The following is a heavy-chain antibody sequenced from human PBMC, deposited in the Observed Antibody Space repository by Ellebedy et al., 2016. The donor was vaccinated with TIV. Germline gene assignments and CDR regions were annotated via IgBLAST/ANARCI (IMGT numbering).Heavy chain of an antibody. CDR2: MNPNSGNT. Sequence: AASVKVSCKASGYTFTSYDINWVRQATGQGREWMGWMNPNSGNTGYAQKFQGRVTMTRNTSISTAYMELSSLRSEDTAVYYCARGHGTYYYDSSGYTPDYWGQGTLVTVSS. CDR1: GYTFTSYD. CDR3: ARGHGTYYYDSSGYTPDY. J-gene: IGHJ4*02. D-gene: IGHD3-22*01. V-gene: IGHV1-8*01.